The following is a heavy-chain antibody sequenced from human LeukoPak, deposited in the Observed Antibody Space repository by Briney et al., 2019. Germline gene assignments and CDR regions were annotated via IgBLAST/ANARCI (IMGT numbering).Heavy chain of an antibody. D-gene: IGHD2-2*02. CDR2: SRNKANRYTT. J-gene: IGHJ3*01. CDR1: ELTLSHHY. Sequence: GGSLRLSCAASELTLSHHYLDWVRQAPRKGLEWIGRSRNKANRYTTEYAASVKDRITVSRDESKNSFYLQMNSLKTEDTAMYFCVRDAARGLYTVFDLWGRGTMV. CDR3: VRDAARGLYTVFDL. V-gene: IGHV3-72*01.